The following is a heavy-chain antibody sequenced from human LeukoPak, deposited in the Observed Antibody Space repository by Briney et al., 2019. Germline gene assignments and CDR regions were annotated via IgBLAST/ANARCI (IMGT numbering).Heavy chain of an antibody. Sequence: GASVKVPCKAFGYTFTSYAMNWVRQAPGQGLEWMGWINTDTGNPTYAQGFTGRFVFSLDTSVSTAYLQIGSLKADDTAVHYCARDDGAHYYDSSGYYGWFDPWGQGTLVTVSS. CDR2: INTDTGNP. V-gene: IGHV7-4-1*01. J-gene: IGHJ5*02. D-gene: IGHD3-22*01. CDR3: ARDDGAHYYDSSGYYGWFDP. CDR1: GYTFTSYA.